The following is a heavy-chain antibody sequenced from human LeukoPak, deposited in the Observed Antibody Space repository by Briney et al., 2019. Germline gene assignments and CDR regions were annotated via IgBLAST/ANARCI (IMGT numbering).Heavy chain of an antibody. V-gene: IGHV4-4*02. CDR3: ARERAVAGNLDY. D-gene: IGHD6-19*01. CDR1: GDSISSSDW. CDR2: IYHSGST. J-gene: IGHJ4*02. Sequence: PSETLSLTCAVSGDSISSSDWWSWVRQPPGKGLEWVGEIYHSGSTNYNPSLKSRVTISADKSKNQFSLKLSSVTAADTAVYYCARERAVAGNLDYWGQGTLVTVSS.